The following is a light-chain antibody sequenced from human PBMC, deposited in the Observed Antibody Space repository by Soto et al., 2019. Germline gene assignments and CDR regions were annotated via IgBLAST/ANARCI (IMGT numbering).Light chain of an antibody. J-gene: IGKJ2*01. V-gene: IGKV3-20*01. CDR3: QHYDKSPPMYT. Sequence: EIVLTQSPGTLSLSPGERATLSCRAGQSISSSYLAWYQLKVGQAPRLLIFGASSRATGIPDRFSGSGSGTDFTLTISRLEPEDFAVYYCQHYDKSPPMYTFGQGTKLEIK. CDR1: QSISSSY. CDR2: GAS.